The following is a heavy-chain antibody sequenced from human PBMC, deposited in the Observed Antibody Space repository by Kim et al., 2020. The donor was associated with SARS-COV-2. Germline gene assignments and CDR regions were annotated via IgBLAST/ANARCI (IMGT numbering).Heavy chain of an antibody. Sequence: GAKGDAATGQGRFTIYRDNTKNSLYLQMHSLRAEDTALYYCAKGTDYGEYWGQGTLVTVSS. CDR2: GAK. J-gene: IGHJ4*02. V-gene: IGHV3-9*01. CDR3: AKGTDYGEY.